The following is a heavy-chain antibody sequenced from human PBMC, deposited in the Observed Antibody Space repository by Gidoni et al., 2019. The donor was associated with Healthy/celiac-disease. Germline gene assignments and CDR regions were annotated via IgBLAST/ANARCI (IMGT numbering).Heavy chain of an antibody. J-gene: IGHJ4*02. CDR1: GFSFSSYV. CDR3: AKVRVYSGSYYFDY. Sequence: EVQMLEAGGGLVQPGGSLRLSCDASGFSFSSYVMSWVRQAPGTGLEWVSAISGSGGSTYDADSVKGRFTISRDNSKNTLYLQMNSLRAEDTAVYYCAKVRVYSGSYYFDYWGQGTLVTVSS. V-gene: IGHV3-23*01. D-gene: IGHD1-26*01. CDR2: ISGSGGST.